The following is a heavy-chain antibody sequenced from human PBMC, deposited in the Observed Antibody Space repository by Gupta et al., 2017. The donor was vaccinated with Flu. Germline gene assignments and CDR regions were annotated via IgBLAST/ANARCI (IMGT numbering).Heavy chain of an antibody. Sequence: TLTSHYICWLRKTAGKGLEWVGMINPSAGSTTYEQNFQDRATMTSDTSTNTVYMELSSLISDDTAVYYCARYLVSLGYFDLWGRGTRVTVSS. V-gene: IGHV1-46*03. CDR3: ARYLVSLGYFDL. J-gene: IGHJ2*01. CDR1: TLTSHY. CDR2: INPSAGST. D-gene: IGHD3-10*01.